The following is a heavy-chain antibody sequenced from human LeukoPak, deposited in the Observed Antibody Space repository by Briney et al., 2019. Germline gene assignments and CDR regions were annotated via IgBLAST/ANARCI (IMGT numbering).Heavy chain of an antibody. CDR1: GYSFTSYW. Sequence: GGALKLYRKGSGYSFTSYWIGWVRQMPGKGLEGVWVIYPGDSDTRYSPPFQGQVTISADKSISTAYLQWSSLKASDTAMDYCARLSGGYYYMDVWGKGTTVTISS. J-gene: IGHJ6*03. D-gene: IGHD2-15*01. V-gene: IGHV5-51*01. CDR3: ARLSGGYYYMDV. CDR2: IYPGDSDT.